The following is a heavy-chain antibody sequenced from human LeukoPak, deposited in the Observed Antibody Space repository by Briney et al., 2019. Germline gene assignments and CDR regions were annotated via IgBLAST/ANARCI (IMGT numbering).Heavy chain of an antibody. J-gene: IGHJ4*02. D-gene: IGHD3-22*01. V-gene: IGHV4-59*12. CDR1: GGSISSYY. Sequence: SETLSLTCTVSGGSISSYYWSWIRQPPGKGLEWIGYIYYSGSTNYNPSLKSRVTISVDTSKNQFSLKLSSVTAADTAVYYCARGTYYYDSSGYYYPFGYARFDYWGQGTLVTVSS. CDR2: IYYSGST. CDR3: ARGTYYYDSSGYYYPFGYARFDY.